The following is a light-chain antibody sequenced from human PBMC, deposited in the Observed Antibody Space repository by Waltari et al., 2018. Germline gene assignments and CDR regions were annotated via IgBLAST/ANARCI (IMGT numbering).Light chain of an antibody. V-gene: IGLV2-14*03. J-gene: IGLJ2*01. CDR2: DVS. Sequence: QSALTQPASVSGSPGQSITISCTGPSSDLGYYIYSSWYQQHPGKAPKLMIYDVSNRPSGVSNRFSGSKSGNTASLTISGLQAEDEADYYCSSYTTSSTVVFGGGTKLTVL. CDR3: SSYTTSSTVV. CDR1: SSDLGYYIY.